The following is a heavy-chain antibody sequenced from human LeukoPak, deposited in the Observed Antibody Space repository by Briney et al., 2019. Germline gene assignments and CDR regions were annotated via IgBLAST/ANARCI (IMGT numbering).Heavy chain of an antibody. Sequence: PSETLSLTCTVSGDSFSSVTDYWAWIRQPPGKGLEWIASGDYSGGTYYNPSLKSRVTISVNTSKNQFSLKLSSVTAADTAVYYCARIISGEHFDYWGQGTLVTVSS. D-gene: IGHD3-3*02. CDR2: GDYSGGT. CDR1: GDSFSSVTDY. J-gene: IGHJ4*02. CDR3: ARIISGEHFDY. V-gene: IGHV4-39*07.